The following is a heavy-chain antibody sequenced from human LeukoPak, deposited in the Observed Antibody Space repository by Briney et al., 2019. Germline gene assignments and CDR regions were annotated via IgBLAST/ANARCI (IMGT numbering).Heavy chain of an antibody. D-gene: IGHD4-17*01. V-gene: IGHV3-66*01. J-gene: IGHJ6*02. CDR2: IYSGGST. Sequence: GGSLRLSCAASGFTVSSNYMSWVRQAPGKGLEWVSVIYSGGSTYYADSVKGRFTISRDNSKNTLYLQMNSLRAEDMAVYYCATTSTVTSTYYYGMDVWGQGTTVTVSS. CDR1: GFTVSSNY. CDR3: ATTSTVTSTYYYGMDV.